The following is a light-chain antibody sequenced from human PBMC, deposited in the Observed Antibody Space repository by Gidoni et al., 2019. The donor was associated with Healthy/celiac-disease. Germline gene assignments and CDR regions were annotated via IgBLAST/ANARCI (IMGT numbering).Light chain of an antibody. Sequence: SYELTQPPSVSVSPVPTASITCSGDKLGDKYACWYQQKPGQSPVLVIYQDSKRPSGIPERFSGSNSGNTATLTISGTQAMDEADYYCQAWDSSTVVCGGGTKLTGL. CDR2: QDS. CDR3: QAWDSSTVV. CDR1: KLGDKY. V-gene: IGLV3-1*01. J-gene: IGLJ2*01.